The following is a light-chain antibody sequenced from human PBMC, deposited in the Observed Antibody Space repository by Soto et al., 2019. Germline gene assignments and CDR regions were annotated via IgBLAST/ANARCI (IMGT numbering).Light chain of an antibody. V-gene: IGKV3-15*01. CDR1: QSVSRK. Sequence: EFVLTQSPATLSVSPGERATLSCRASQSVSRKLAWYQQKPGQAPTLLIFDASTRATGVPATFSGSGSGTDFTLTISGLQSEDFAVYYCQHYNNWPYTFGQGTRLEI. CDR2: DAS. CDR3: QHYNNWPYT. J-gene: IGKJ5*01.